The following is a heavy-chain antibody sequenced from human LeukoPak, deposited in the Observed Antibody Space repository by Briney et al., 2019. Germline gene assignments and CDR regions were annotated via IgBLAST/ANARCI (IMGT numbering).Heavy chain of an antibody. V-gene: IGHV1-2*06. CDR3: ARVPRGYSYGIDAFDI. J-gene: IGHJ3*02. CDR1: GYTFTGYY. CDR2: INPNSGGT. Sequence: ASVKVSCKASGYTFTGYYMHWVRQAPGQGLEWMGRINPNSGGTNYAQKFQGRVTMTRDTSISTAYMELSRLRPDDTAVYYCARVPRGYSYGIDAFDIWGQGTMVTVSS. D-gene: IGHD5-18*01.